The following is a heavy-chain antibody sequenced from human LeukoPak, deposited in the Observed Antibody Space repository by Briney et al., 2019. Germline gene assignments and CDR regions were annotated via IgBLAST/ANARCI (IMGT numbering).Heavy chain of an antibody. D-gene: IGHD6-13*01. Sequence: PGGSLRLSYAASGFTVSSNYMSWVRQAPGKGLEWVSVITGSGGNTYYADSVKGRFTISKDNSKNTVYLQMSSLRVDDTAVYYCAKAASSSWPSYYYGMDVWGQGTTVTVSS. V-gene: IGHV3-23*01. J-gene: IGHJ6*02. CDR3: AKAASSSWPSYYYGMDV. CDR2: ITGSGGNT. CDR1: GFTVSSNY.